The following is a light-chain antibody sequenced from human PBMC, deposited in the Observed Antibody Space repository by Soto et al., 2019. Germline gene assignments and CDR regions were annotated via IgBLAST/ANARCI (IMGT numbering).Light chain of an antibody. CDR2: DVS. J-gene: IGLJ2*01. CDR3: SSYTSSSTL. CDR1: SSDVGDYNH. V-gene: IGLV2-14*01. Sequence: QSALTQPASVSGSPGQWITISCTGTSSDVGDYNHVSWYQQHPGKPPKLMIYDVSHRPSGVSNRFSGSKSGNTASLTISGLQAEDEADYYCSSYTSSSTLFGGGTKLTVL.